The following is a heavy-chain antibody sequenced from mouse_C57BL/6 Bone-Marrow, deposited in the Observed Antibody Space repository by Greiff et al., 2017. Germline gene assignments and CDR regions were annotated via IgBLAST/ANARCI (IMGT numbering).Heavy chain of an antibody. V-gene: IGHV1-19*01. CDR2: INPYNGGT. CDR1: GYTFTDYY. J-gene: IGHJ2*01. D-gene: IGHD1-1*01. Sequence: VQLKQSGPVLVKPGASVKMSCKASGYTFTDYYMNWVKQSHGKSLEWIGVINPYNGGTSYNQKFKGKATLTVDKSSSTAYMELNSLTSEDSAVYYCARGYGGLDYWGQVTTLTVSS. CDR3: ARGYGGLDY.